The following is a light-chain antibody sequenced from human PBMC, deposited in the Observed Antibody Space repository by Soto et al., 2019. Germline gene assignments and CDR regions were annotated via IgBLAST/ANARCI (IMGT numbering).Light chain of an antibody. CDR3: CSYAGESSFAI. CDR2: EVS. CDR1: SSDVGNYKF. J-gene: IGLJ2*01. Sequence: QSALTQPASVSGSPGQSITISCTGSSSDVGNYKFVSWYQQHPGQAPKFLIYEVSKRPPGVSNRFSGSKSGNTASLTISGLQAEDEADYYCCSYAGESSFAIFGGGTKLTVL. V-gene: IGLV2-23*02.